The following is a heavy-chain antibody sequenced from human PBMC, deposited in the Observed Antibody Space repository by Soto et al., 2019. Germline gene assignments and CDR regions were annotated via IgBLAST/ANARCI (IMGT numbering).Heavy chain of an antibody. D-gene: IGHD3-22*01. Sequence: PSETLSLTCIVSGGSISSSSYYWGWIRQPPGKGLEWIGSIYYSGSTYYNPSLKSRVTISVVTSKNQFSLKLSSVTAAYTAVYYCASLSSGYHFDDHVYFDYWGQGTLVTVSS. CDR3: ASLSSGYHFDDHVYFDY. CDR1: GGSISSSSYY. CDR2: IYYSGST. V-gene: IGHV4-39*01. J-gene: IGHJ4*02.